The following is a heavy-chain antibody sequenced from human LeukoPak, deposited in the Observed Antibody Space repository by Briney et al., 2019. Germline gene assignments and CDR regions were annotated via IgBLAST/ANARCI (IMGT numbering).Heavy chain of an antibody. CDR2: IYYSGST. D-gene: IGHD3-10*01. J-gene: IGHJ4*02. V-gene: IGHV4-39*07. Sequence: PSETLSLTCTVSGGSISSSTYYWGWIRQPPGKGLEWIGSIYYSGSTNYNPSLKSRVTISVDTSKNQFSLKLSSVTAADTAVYYCARWDGSGSYYLDCWGQGTLVTVSS. CDR1: GGSISSSTYY. CDR3: ARWDGSGSYYLDC.